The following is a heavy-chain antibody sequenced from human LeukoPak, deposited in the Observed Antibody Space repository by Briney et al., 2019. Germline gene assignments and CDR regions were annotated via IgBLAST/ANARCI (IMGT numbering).Heavy chain of an antibody. J-gene: IGHJ4*02. V-gene: IGHV3-20*04. CDR3: ARGDANWGHYSDY. CDR1: VFILEVYD. Sequence: GASLSLPCAASVFILEVYDMSWPPHTPGAGLEWVTGFTWNGDITVYAHSVKGRSTNSRDNAKNYLYLKMNSLGARATALYYCARGDANWGHYSDYWGQGTLVTVSS. CDR2: FTWNGDIT. D-gene: IGHD7-27*01.